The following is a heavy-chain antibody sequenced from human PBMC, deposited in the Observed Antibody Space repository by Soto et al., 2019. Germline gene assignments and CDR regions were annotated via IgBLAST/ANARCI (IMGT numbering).Heavy chain of an antibody. CDR2: ISSSSSTI. CDR3: AAYGSGWELYY. D-gene: IGHD6-19*01. J-gene: IGHJ4*02. Sequence: GSLRLSCAASGFTFSSYSMNWVRQAPGKGLEWVSYISSSSSTIYYADSVKGRFTISRDNAKNSLYLQMNSLRAEDTAVYYCAAYGSGWELYYRGQGTLVTVSS. CDR1: GFTFSSYS. V-gene: IGHV3-48*01.